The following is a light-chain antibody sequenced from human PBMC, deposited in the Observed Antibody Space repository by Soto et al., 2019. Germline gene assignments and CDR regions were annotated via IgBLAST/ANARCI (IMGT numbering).Light chain of an antibody. CDR1: NIGSKS. V-gene: IGLV3-21*02. CDR3: QVWDYGSDHFV. J-gene: IGLJ1*01. Sequence: SYELTQPPSVSVAPGQTARITCGGSNIGSKSVHWYQQRPGQAPVLVVYDDSDRPSGIPERFSGSNSGITATLTITRVEAGDEADYYCQVWDYGSDHFVFGPGTKLTVL. CDR2: DDS.